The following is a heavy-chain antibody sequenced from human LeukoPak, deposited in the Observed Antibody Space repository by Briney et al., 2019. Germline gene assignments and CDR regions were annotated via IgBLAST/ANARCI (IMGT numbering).Heavy chain of an antibody. CDR1: GFTFSSYS. V-gene: IGHV3-21*01. Sequence: GGSLRLSCAASGFTFSSYSMNWVRQAPGEGLEWVSSISSSSSYIYYADSVKGRFTISRDNAKNSLYLQMNSLRAEDTAVYYCARGVTSGDYDYWGQGTLVTVSS. D-gene: IGHD4-17*01. J-gene: IGHJ4*02. CDR2: ISSSSSYI. CDR3: ARGVTSGDYDY.